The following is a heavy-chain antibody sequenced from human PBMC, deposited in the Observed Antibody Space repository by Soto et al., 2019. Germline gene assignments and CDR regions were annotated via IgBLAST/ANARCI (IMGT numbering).Heavy chain of an antibody. CDR1: GGSFSGYY. CDR2: INHSGST. D-gene: IGHD5-18*01. Sequence: SETLSLTCAVYGGSFSGYYWSWIRQPPGKGLEWIGEINHSGSTNYNPSLKSRVTISVDTSKNQFSLKLSSVTAADTAVYYCARLPRLYSYGPSRDYLIDVWGKASTVTGSS. CDR3: ARLPRLYSYGPSRDYLIDV. V-gene: IGHV4-34*01. J-gene: IGHJ6*03.